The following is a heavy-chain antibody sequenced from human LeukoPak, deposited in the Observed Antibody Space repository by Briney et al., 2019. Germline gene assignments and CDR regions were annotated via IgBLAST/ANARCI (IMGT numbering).Heavy chain of an antibody. J-gene: IGHJ4*02. CDR3: ARGLAVGASLHY. Sequence: GASVKVSCKASGYTFTSYYMHWVRQAPGQGLEWMGIINSSGGSTNYAQKLQGRVTMTTDTSTSTAYMDLRSLRSDDTAVHYCARGLAVGASLHYWGQGTLVTVSS. D-gene: IGHD1-26*01. CDR1: GYTFTSYY. V-gene: IGHV1-46*01. CDR2: INSSGGST.